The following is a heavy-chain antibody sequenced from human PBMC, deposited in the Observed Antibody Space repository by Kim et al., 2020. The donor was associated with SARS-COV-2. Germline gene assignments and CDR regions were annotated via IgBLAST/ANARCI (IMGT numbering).Heavy chain of an antibody. CDR2: IYYSGST. V-gene: IGHV4-31*03. CDR1: GGSISSGGYY. CDR3: ARAGEGFQYYYDSSGYYYYFDY. Sequence: SETLSLTCTVSGGSISSGGYYWSWIRQHPGKGLEWIGYIYYSGSTYYNPSLKSRVTISVDTSKNQFSLKLSSVTAADTAVYYCARAGEGFQYYYDSSGYYYYFDYWGQGTLVTVSS. D-gene: IGHD3-22*01. J-gene: IGHJ4*02.